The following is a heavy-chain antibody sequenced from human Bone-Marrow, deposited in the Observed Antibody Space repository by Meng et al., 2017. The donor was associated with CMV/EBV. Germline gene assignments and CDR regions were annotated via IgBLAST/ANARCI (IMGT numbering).Heavy chain of an antibody. CDR2: RSAGNGDT. V-gene: IGHV1-3*02. CDR1: GYTFISDV. D-gene: IGHD3-3*01. J-gene: IGHJ4*02. CDR3: ARAPFYYDFWSGYFFDY. Sequence: ASVKVSCKASGYTFISDVIHWVRQAPGQRLEWMEWRSAGNGDTKHSQEIQGRVTNTRDISASTAYVELSGLRSEDMAVYYCARAPFYYDFWSGYFFDYWGQGTRVTVYS.